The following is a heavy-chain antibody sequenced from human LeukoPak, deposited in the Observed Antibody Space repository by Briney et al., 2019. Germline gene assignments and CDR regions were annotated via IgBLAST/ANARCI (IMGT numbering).Heavy chain of an antibody. V-gene: IGHV3-30*02. CDR3: AKRDLSGSGSGYYYMDV. CDR1: GFTFSSYG. D-gene: IGHD3-10*01. CDR2: IWLDGSGQ. J-gene: IGHJ6*03. Sequence: PGGSLILSCAASGFTFSSYGMHWVRQTAGKGLEWVAFIWLDGSGQHSADSVKGRFTISRDNSKNTLYLQMDSLRVEDTAVYFCAKRDLSGSGSGYYYMDVWGKGTTVTVSS.